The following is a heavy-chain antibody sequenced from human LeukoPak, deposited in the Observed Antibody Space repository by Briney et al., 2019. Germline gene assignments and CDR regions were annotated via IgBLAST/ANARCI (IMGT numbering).Heavy chain of an antibody. D-gene: IGHD2-2*02. V-gene: IGHV3-23*01. CDR1: GFTFSSYA. J-gene: IGHJ3*02. CDR2: ISGSGGST. Sequence: GGSLRLSCAASGFTFSSYAMSWVRQAPGKGLEWVSAISGSGGSTYYADSVKGRFTTSRDNSKNTLYLQMNSLRAEDTAVYYCANQKARYCSSTSCYTSFAFDIWGQGTMVTVSS. CDR3: ANQKARYCSSTSCYTSFAFDI.